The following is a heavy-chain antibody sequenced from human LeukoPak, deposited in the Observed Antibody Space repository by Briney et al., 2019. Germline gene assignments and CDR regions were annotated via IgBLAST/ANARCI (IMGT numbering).Heavy chain of an antibody. CDR1: GGTFSSHT. J-gene: IGHJ4*02. V-gene: IGHV1-69*08. D-gene: IGHD3-10*01. CDR2: IIPISDTV. CDR3: VRDYVYGSGTYSNDY. Sequence: SVKVSCKASGGTFSSHTFSWVRQAPGQGLEWMGRIIPISDTVKHAQRFQGRITISADKSRSTAYMELSSLKSEDTAVYYCVRDYVYGSGTYSNDYWGQGTLVTVSS.